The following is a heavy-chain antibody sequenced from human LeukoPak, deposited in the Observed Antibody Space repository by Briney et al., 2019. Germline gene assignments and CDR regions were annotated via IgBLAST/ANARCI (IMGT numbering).Heavy chain of an antibody. CDR1: GFTFSDYY. CDR3: ARDPKQQLVRGNY. V-gene: IGHV3-11*06. CDR2: ISSSSSYI. D-gene: IGHD6-13*01. J-gene: IGHJ4*02. Sequence: GGSLRLSCAASGFTFSDYYMSWIRQAPGKGLEWVSSISSSSSYIYYADSVKGRFTISRDNAKNSLYLQMNSLRAEDTAVYYCARDPKQQLVRGNYWGQGTLVTVSS.